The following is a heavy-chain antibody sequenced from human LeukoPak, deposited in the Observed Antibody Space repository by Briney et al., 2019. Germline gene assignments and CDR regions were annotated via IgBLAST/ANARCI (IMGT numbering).Heavy chain of an antibody. D-gene: IGHD1-1*01. J-gene: IGHJ4*02. Sequence: SETQSLTCSVSGGFNSSYYGSWLRQSPGKGLVCHGYISCSWSTNYNPSMKGRVTIPVDTSKNQFSLKLSSVTAADTAVYYCARDRFPYNFDYWGQGTLVTVSS. CDR3: ARDRFPYNFDY. CDR1: GGFNSSYY. V-gene: IGHV4-59*01. CDR2: ISCSWST.